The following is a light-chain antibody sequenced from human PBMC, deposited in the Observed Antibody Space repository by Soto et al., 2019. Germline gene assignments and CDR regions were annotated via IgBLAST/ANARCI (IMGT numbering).Light chain of an antibody. Sequence: DILMTQSPSTLSASVGDRVTITCRASQGISSWLAWYQQKPGKAPRLLIYDASSLLSGVASRFSGSGSGAEFTLTISSLQPDDLGTYYCQQYHTYGYTFGQGTKLEI. J-gene: IGKJ2*01. CDR1: QGISSW. CDR3: QQYHTYGYT. CDR2: DAS. V-gene: IGKV1-5*01.